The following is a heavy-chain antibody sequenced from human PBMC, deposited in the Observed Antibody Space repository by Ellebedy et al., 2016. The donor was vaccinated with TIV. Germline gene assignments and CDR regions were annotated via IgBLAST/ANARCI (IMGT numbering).Heavy chain of an antibody. CDR1: GFKFGDYY. D-gene: IGHD1-26*01. CDR2: ISKNSGSV. Sequence: PGGSLRLSCAASGFKFGDYYMYWVRQAPGKGLEWVSGISKNSGSVGYADPVKGRFTISRDNAKNSLYLQMNSLRAEDTAVYYCASAAKATVGAIDYWGQGTLVTVSS. J-gene: IGHJ4*02. V-gene: IGHV3-9*01. CDR3: ASAAKATVGAIDY.